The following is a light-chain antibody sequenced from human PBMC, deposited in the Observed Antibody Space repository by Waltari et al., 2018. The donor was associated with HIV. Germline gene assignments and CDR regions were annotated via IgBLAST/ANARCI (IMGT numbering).Light chain of an antibody. Sequence: QTVVTQESSLTVSPGGTVTLTCGLTFGTVSTPCYPNWLQQNPGHPPTALIYGGNTKRRWTHARYSGCILGEKATLTLTAVQPEDEAVYYCLLYVGGSYVFGGGT. CDR1: FGTVSTPCY. CDR3: LLYVGGSYV. V-gene: IGLV7-43*01. J-gene: IGLJ2*01. CDR2: GGN.